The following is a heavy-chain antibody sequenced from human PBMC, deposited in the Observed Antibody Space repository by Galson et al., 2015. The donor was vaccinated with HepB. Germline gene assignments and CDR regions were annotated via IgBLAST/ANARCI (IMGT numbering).Heavy chain of an antibody. Sequence: SLRLSCAASGFTFSSSAMTWVRQAAGKGLEWVSGIGDSGGTTSYADSVRGRFSISRDNSKNTLYLQMNSLRAEDTAVYYCAKGERPYCSGGFCYYFDYWGQGALVTVSS. CDR2: IGDSGGTT. V-gene: IGHV3-23*01. J-gene: IGHJ4*02. CDR1: GFTFSSSA. CDR3: AKGERPYCSGGFCYYFDY. D-gene: IGHD2-15*01.